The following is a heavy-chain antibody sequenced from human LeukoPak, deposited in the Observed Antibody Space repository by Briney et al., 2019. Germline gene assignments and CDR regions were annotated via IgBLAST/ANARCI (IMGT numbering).Heavy chain of an antibody. D-gene: IGHD2-2*01. CDR3: ARVRTSTNLNWFDP. J-gene: IGHJ5*02. CDR2: IYHTGST. Sequence: SGTLSLTCAVSGGSISTTNWWNWVRQPPGEGLEWIGEIYHTGSTNYNPSLKSRVTISVDKSKNQFSLKLSSVTAADTAAYYCARVRTSTNLNWFDPWGQGTLVTVSS. V-gene: IGHV4-4*02. CDR1: GGSISTTNW.